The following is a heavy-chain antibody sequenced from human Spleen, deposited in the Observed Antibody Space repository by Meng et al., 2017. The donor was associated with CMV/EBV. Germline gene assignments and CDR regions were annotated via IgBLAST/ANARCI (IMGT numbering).Heavy chain of an antibody. J-gene: IGHJ6*02. CDR2: INPSTSNT. CDR1: GFTFSDYS. V-gene: IGHV3-48*04. Sequence: GESLKISCASSGFTFSDYSMNWVRQAPGKGLEWISYINPSTSNTFYADSVRGRFTISRDNAKNSLYLQMNSLRAEDTAVYYCARAFCSSASCYYYYAMDVWGQGTTVTVSS. CDR3: ARAFCSSASCYYYYAMDV. D-gene: IGHD2-2*01.